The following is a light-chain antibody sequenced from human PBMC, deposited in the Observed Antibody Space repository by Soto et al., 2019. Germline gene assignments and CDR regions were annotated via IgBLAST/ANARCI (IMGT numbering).Light chain of an antibody. CDR3: TSYVGNDIWV. V-gene: IGLV2-8*01. J-gene: IGLJ3*02. CDR2: EFT. Sequence: QLVLTQPPSASGSPGQSVTISCTGTSSDVGAYKYVSWYQQYPVKAPKLMIYEFTKRPSGVPDRFSGSKSGNTASLTVSGLQAEDEAEYYCTSYVGNDIWVFGGGTKLTVL. CDR1: SSDVGAYKY.